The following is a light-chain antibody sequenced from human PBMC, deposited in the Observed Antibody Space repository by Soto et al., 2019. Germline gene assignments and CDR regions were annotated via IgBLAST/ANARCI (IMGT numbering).Light chain of an antibody. CDR3: SSFGGTTRV. V-gene: IGLV2-23*01. J-gene: IGLJ3*02. CDR1: SSDVGSYNV. CDR2: EDS. Sequence: QSALTQPASVSGSPGQSITISCTGTSSDVGSYNVVSWYQQHPGKAPKLMISEDSKRPSGVSNRFSGSKSGNTASLTISGLQAEDEADYYCSSFGGTTRVFGGGTKLTVL.